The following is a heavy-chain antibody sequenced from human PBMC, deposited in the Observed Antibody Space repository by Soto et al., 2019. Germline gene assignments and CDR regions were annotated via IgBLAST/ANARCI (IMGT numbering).Heavy chain of an antibody. CDR3: ARLRGTMVRGAYFDY. V-gene: IGHV5-51*01. J-gene: IGHJ4*02. CDR2: IYPGDSDT. Sequence: PGESLKISCKGSGYSFTSYWIGWVRQMPGKGLEWMGIIYPGDSDTRYSPSFQGQVTISADKSISTAYLQWSSLKASDTAMYYCARLRGTMVRGAYFDYWGQGTLVTVSS. CDR1: GYSFTSYW. D-gene: IGHD3-10*01.